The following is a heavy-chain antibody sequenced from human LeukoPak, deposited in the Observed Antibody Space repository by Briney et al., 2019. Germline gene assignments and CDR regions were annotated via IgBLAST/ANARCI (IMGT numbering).Heavy chain of an antibody. CDR1: GGSISSSSYY. CDR2: IYYSGST. Sequence: SETLSLTCTVSGGSISSSSYYWGWIRQPPGKGLEWIGSIYYSGSTYYNPSLKSRVTISVDTSKNQFSLKLSSVTAADTAVYYRARLDYGISKIDYWGQGTLVTVSS. J-gene: IGHJ4*02. V-gene: IGHV4-39*01. CDR3: ARLDYGISKIDY. D-gene: IGHD4-17*01.